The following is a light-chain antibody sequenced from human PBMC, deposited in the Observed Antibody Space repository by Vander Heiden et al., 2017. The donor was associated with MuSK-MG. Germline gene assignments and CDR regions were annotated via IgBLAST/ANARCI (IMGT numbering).Light chain of an antibody. Sequence: SALTHPPPVSGSPGQSVTISCTGTSSDVGGYNYVSWYQQHPANPPKRNMYDVSKRPSGVPDRFSGSKSGNSASLTISGLQAEDESDYYSCSYAGSYRVFGGGTKLTVL. CDR2: DVS. CDR3: CSYAGSYRV. V-gene: IGLV2-11*01. CDR1: SSDVGGYNY. J-gene: IGLJ2*01.